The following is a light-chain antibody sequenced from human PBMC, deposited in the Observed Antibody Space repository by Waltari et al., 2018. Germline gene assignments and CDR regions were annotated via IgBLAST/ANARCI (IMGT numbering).Light chain of an antibody. V-gene: IGLV1-44*01. CDR1: SSNIGSNT. J-gene: IGLJ1*01. CDR3: AAWDDSLNGYV. Sequence: QSVLTQPPSASGTPGARVPISCSGSSSNIGSNTVNWYQQVPGTAPKLLVYSNNQRPSGVPYRFSGSKSGTSASLAISGLQSGDEADYYCAAWDDSLNGYVFGTGTKVTVL. CDR2: SNN.